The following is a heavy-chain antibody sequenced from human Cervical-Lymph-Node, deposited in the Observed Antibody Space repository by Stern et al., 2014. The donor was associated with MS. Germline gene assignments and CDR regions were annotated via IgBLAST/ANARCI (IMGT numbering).Heavy chain of an antibody. CDR1: GFTFSDSY. Sequence: VQLVESGGGLVKPGGSLRLSCAASGFTFSDSYMTWIRQTPGTGLEWVSYIIRRGDTSKYAESVKARFTVSRDNAKNSLSLQMSSLRVEDTAVCYCVRGWEPRQDGPSGHDYDAFDIWGQGTMVTVSS. CDR2: IIRRGDTS. D-gene: IGHD5-12*01. CDR3: VRGWEPRQDGPSGHDYDAFDI. J-gene: IGHJ3*02. V-gene: IGHV3-11*01.